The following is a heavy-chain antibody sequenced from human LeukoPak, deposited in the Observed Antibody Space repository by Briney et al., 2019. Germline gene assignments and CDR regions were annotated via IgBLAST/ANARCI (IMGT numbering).Heavy chain of an antibody. CDR3: ARGIESYGDYGY. CDR1: GDSISSSSYY. V-gene: IGHV4-61*05. Sequence: SETLSLTCTVSGDSISSSSYYWGWIRQPPGKGLEWIAYMYNSGGTNYNPSLKSRVTISIDTSKNQFSLKLSSLTAADTAIYYCARGIESYGDYGYWGQGILVTVSS. D-gene: IGHD4-17*01. CDR2: MYNSGGT. J-gene: IGHJ4*02.